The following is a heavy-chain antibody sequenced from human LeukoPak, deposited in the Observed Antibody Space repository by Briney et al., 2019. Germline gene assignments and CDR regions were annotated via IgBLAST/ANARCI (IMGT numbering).Heavy chain of an antibody. D-gene: IGHD3-22*01. CDR3: ARDYYDSSGYYPHNWFDP. J-gene: IGHJ5*02. Sequence: GGSLRLSCAASGFTFSSYAMHWVRQAPGKGLEWVAVISYDGSNKYYADSVKGRFTISRDNSKNTLYLQMNSLRAEDTAVYYCARDYYDSSGYYPHNWFDPWGQGTLVTVSS. CDR1: GFTFSSYA. CDR2: ISYDGSNK. V-gene: IGHV3-30*04.